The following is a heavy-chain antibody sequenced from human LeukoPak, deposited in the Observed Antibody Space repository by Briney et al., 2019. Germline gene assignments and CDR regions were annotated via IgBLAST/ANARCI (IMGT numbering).Heavy chain of an antibody. V-gene: IGHV3-30*02. D-gene: IGHD2-2*01. CDR3: AKGDQLVFYYFDY. CDR1: GSTFSSYG. CDR2: IRYDGSNK. Sequence: GGSLRLSCAASGSTFSSYGMHWVRQAPGKGLEWVAFIRYDGSNKYYADSVKGRFTISRDNSKNTLYLQMNSLRPEDTAVYYCAKGDQLVFYYFDYWGQGTLVTVSS. J-gene: IGHJ4*02.